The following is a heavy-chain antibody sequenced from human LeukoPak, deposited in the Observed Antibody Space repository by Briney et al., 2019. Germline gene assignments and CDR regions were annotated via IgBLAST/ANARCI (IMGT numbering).Heavy chain of an antibody. D-gene: IGHD2-15*01. CDR1: GYTFTGYY. CDR2: INPNSGGT. Sequence: ASVKVSCKASGYTFTGYYMHWVRQAPGQGLEWMGRINPNSGGTNYAQKFQGRVTMTRDTSISTAYMELSRLRSDDTAVYYCARDPLHCSGGSCYSSWFDPWGQGTLVTVSS. CDR3: ARDPLHCSGGSCYSSWFDP. J-gene: IGHJ5*02. V-gene: IGHV1-2*06.